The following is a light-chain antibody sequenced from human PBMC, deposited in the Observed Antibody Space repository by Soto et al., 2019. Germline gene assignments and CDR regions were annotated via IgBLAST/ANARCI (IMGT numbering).Light chain of an antibody. CDR3: CSYTDIALDVV. CDR1: SSDVGAYNY. J-gene: IGLJ2*01. CDR2: DVT. V-gene: IGLV2-14*01. Sequence: QSVLTQPASVSGSPGQSITISCTGTSSDVGAYNYVSWYQHHPGKAPKLLIFDVTHRPSGVSDRFSGSKSGNTASLTISGVRPEDEADYYCCSYTDIALDVVFGGGTKLTVL.